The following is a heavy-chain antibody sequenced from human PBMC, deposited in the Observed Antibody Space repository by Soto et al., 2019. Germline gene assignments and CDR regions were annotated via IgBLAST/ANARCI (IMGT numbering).Heavy chain of an antibody. CDR3: AREMRRSPSGWFLAGAFDI. CDR1: GFTVSSNY. J-gene: IGHJ3*02. Sequence: GGSLRLSCAASGFTVSSNYMSWVRQAPGKGLEWVSVIYSGGSTYYADSVKGRFTISRDNSKNTLYLQMNSLRAEDTAVYYCAREMRRSPSGWFLAGAFDIWGQGTMVTVSS. D-gene: IGHD6-19*01. V-gene: IGHV3-66*01. CDR2: IYSGGST.